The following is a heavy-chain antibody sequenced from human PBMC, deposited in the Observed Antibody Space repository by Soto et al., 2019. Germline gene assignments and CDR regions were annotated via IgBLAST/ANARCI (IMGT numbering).Heavy chain of an antibody. D-gene: IGHD3-22*01. Sequence: QVQLVQSGAEVKKPGSSVKVSCKASGGTFSSYAISWVRQAPGQGLEWMGGIIPIFGTANYAQKFQGRVTITADESTSTAYMELSSLRSEDTAVYYCARKDGSGYYYMYYYGMDVWGQGTTVTVSS. CDR3: ARKDGSGYYYMYYYGMDV. CDR2: IIPIFGTA. J-gene: IGHJ6*02. CDR1: GGTFSSYA. V-gene: IGHV1-69*12.